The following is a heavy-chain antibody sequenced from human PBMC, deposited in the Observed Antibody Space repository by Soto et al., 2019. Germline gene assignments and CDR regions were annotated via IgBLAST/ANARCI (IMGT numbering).Heavy chain of an antibody. CDR2: ISGSGDKT. J-gene: IGHJ4*02. D-gene: IGHD2-21*02. CDR3: AKGPAYCGGDCHPDY. Sequence: EVQLLESGGGLAQPGGSVRLSCAASGFSFDEYAMTWVRQAAGKGLEWVSAISGSGDKTYYADSAKGRFTISRDNSKNTLYLQLNSLRAEDTAVYYCAKGPAYCGGDCHPDYWGQGTLVTVSS. V-gene: IGHV3-23*01. CDR1: GFSFDEYA.